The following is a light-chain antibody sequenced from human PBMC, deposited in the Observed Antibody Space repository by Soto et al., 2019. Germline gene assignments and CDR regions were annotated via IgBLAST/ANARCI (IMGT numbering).Light chain of an antibody. J-gene: IGLJ1*01. CDR3: SSYTSSNTAV. V-gene: IGLV2-14*01. CDR1: SSDVGSYDY. Sequence: QSVLTQPASVSGSPGQSIAISCTGTSSDVGSYDYVSWYQQHPGKAHKIMIYDVSNRPSGVSNRFSGSKSGNTASLTISWLQAEDEADYYCSSYTSSNTAVFGTGTKVTVL. CDR2: DVS.